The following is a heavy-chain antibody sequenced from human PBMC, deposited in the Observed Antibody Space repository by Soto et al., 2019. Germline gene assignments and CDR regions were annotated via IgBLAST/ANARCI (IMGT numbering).Heavy chain of an antibody. J-gene: IGHJ4*02. CDR1: GGTFSSYA. V-gene: IGHV1-69*13. CDR3: ASPDCSGGSCYLSFDY. D-gene: IGHD2-15*01. CDR2: IIPIFGTA. Sequence: ETSVKVSCKASGGTFSSYAISWVRQAPGQGLEWMGGIIPIFGTANYAQKFQGRVTITADESTSTAYMELSSLRSEDTAVYYCASPDCSGGSCYLSFDYWGQGTLVTVSS.